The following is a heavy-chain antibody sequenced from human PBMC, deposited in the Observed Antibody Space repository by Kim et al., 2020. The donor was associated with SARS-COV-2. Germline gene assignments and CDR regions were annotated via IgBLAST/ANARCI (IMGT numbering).Heavy chain of an antibody. D-gene: IGHD3-16*01. Sequence: NDNPPLKSQVTISVDKSKNQFSLKLSSVAAADTAVYYCARDGDYYYGMDVWGQGTTVTVSS. CDR3: ARDGDYYYGMDV. V-gene: IGHV4-4*02. J-gene: IGHJ6*02.